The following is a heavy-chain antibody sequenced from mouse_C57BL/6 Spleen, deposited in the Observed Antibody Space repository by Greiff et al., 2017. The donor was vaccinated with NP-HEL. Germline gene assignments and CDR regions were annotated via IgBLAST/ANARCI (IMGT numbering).Heavy chain of an antibody. CDR1: GFSFNTYA. Sequence: EVQLVESGGGLVQPKGSLKLSCAASGFSFNTYAMNWVRQAPGKGLEWVARIRSKSNNYATYYADSVKDRFTISRDDSESMLYLQMNNLKTEDTAMYYCVRQGEISTMVTFDYWGQGTTLTVSS. CDR3: VRQGEISTMVTFDY. V-gene: IGHV10-1*01. D-gene: IGHD2-2*01. J-gene: IGHJ2*01. CDR2: IRSKSNNYAT.